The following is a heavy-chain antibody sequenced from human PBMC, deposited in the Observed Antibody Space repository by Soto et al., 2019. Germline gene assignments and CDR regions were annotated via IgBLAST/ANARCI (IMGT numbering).Heavy chain of an antibody. V-gene: IGHV3-23*01. D-gene: IGHD3-22*01. J-gene: IGHJ3*02. CDR2: ISGSGGST. CDR3: AKTAYYYDSSGYYYVNAFDI. Sequence: GGSLRLSCAASGFTFSSYAMSWVRQAPGKGLEWVSAISGSGGSTYSADSVKGRFTISRDNSKNTLYLQMNSLRAEDTAVYYCAKTAYYYDSSGYYYVNAFDIWGQGTMVTVSS. CDR1: GFTFSSYA.